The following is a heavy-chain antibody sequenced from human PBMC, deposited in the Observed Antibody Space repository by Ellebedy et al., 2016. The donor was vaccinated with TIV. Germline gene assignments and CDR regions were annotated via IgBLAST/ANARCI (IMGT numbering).Heavy chain of an antibody. CDR1: GFTFSDSW. D-gene: IGHD1-1*01. CDR2: INQDASRK. Sequence: PGGSLRLSCAASGFTFSDSWMTWVRQAPGKGLEWVANINQDASRKYYLDSVKGRFTVSRDNAKNSLYLQMNSLRVEDTAVYYCSSWKYWGQGALVTVSS. CDR3: SSWKY. V-gene: IGHV3-7*01. J-gene: IGHJ4*02.